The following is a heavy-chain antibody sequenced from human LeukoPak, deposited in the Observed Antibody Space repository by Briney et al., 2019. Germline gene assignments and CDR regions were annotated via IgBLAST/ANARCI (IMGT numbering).Heavy chain of an antibody. CDR2: ISYDGSNK. CDR1: GFTFSSYA. J-gene: IGHJ4*02. Sequence: GMSLRLSCAASGFTFSSYAMHWVRQAPGKGLEWVAVISYDGSNKYYADSVKGLFTISRDNSKNTLYLQMNSLRAEDTAVYYCARLIVVAITSDYWGQGTLVTVSS. D-gene: IGHD3-22*01. V-gene: IGHV3-30-3*01. CDR3: ARLIVVAITSDY.